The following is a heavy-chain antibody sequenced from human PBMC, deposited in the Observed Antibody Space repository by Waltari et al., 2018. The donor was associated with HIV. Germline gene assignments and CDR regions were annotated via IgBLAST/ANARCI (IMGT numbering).Heavy chain of an antibody. V-gene: IGHV5-51*01. Sequence: DVQLVQSGAEIKKPGESLKISCKGSGYSFTQNWIGWVRQMPGKGLDWMAIIYPDDSDTRYNPSFRGQVTISVDRSISTAHLSWRRLKTSDTGIYYCVTSAYGANSWIDYWGQGTPVTVSS. CDR1: GYSFTQNW. CDR2: IYPDDSDT. CDR3: VTSAYGANSWIDY. D-gene: IGHD3-10*01. J-gene: IGHJ4*02.